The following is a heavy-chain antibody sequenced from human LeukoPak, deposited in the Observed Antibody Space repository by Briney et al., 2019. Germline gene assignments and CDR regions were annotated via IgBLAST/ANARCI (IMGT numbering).Heavy chain of an antibody. D-gene: IGHD1-1*01. J-gene: IGHJ5*02. CDR3: AGAAPPPSCWFDP. CDR2: INPNSGGT. Sequence: ASVKVSCKASGYTFTGYYMHWVRQAPGQGLEWMGWINPNSGGTNYAQKFQGRVTMTRDTSISTAYMELSRLRSDDTAVYYCAGAAPPPSCWFDPCGQGTLVTVSS. V-gene: IGHV1-2*02. CDR1: GYTFTGYY.